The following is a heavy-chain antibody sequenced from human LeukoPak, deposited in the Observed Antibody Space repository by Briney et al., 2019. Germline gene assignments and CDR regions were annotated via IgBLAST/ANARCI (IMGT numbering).Heavy chain of an antibody. CDR2: INHSGST. CDR1: GGSFSGYY. V-gene: IGHV4-34*01. J-gene: IGHJ4*02. CDR3: ARILPDYYDSSGYYLGYFDY. Sequence: PSGTLSLTCAVYGGSFSGYYWSWIRQPPGKGLEWIGEINHSGSTNYNPSLKSRVTISVDTSKNQFSLKLSSVTAADTAVYYCARILPDYYDSSGYYLGYFDYWGQGTLVTVSS. D-gene: IGHD3-22*01.